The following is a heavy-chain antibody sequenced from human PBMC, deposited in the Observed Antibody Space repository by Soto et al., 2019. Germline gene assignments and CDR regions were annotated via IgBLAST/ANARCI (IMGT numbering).Heavy chain of an antibody. CDR1: SGSISSSSYY. D-gene: IGHD2-2*01. CDR3: ASRYIAVPAAPEVNWFDP. Sequence: PSETLSLTCTVSSGSISSSSYYWGWIRQPPGKGLEWIGSIYYSGSTYYNPSLKSRVTISVDTSKNQFSLKLSSVTAADTAVYYCASRYIAVPAAPEVNWFDPWGQGTLVTVSS. V-gene: IGHV4-39*01. CDR2: IYYSGST. J-gene: IGHJ5*02.